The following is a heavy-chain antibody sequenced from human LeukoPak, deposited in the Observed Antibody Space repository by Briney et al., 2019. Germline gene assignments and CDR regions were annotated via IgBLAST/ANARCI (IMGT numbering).Heavy chain of an antibody. V-gene: IGHV1-8*01. CDR3: ARSGWLPPSLGY. D-gene: IGHD3-22*01. CDR2: MNPNSGNT. CDR1: GYTFTSYD. J-gene: IGHJ4*02. Sequence: ASVKVSCKASGYTFTSYDINWVRQATGQGLEWMGWMNPNSGNTGYAQKFQGRVTMTRNTSISTAYMELSSLRSEDTAVYYCARSGWLPPSLGYWGQGTLVTVSS.